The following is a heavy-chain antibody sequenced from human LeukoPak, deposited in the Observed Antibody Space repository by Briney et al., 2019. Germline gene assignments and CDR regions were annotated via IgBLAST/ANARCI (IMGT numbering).Heavy chain of an antibody. Sequence: PGGSLRLSCAASGFTFSSYEMNWVRQAPGKGLEWVSYISSSGSTIYYADSVEGRFTISRDNAKNSLYLQTNSLRAEDTAVYYCARQNGAGYYYYFDSWGQGTLVTVSS. CDR3: ARQNGAGYYYYFDS. V-gene: IGHV3-48*03. CDR2: ISSSGSTI. J-gene: IGHJ4*02. D-gene: IGHD3-22*01. CDR1: GFTFSSYE.